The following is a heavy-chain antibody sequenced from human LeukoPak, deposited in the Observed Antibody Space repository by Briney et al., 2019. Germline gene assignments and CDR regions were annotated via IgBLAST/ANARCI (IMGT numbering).Heavy chain of an antibody. CDR1: GYNLLNYG. CDR3: ARRFLNSHPIYYYMDV. J-gene: IGHJ6*03. Sequence: ASVKVSCKASGYNLLNYGISWVRQAPGQGLEWMGWISGKTGNINYAQKFQARATMTRDTSTSTAYMELRSLGSDDTAVYFCARRFLNSHPIYYYMDVWAKGTTVIVSS. V-gene: IGHV1-18*01. CDR2: ISGKTGNI. D-gene: IGHD2-21*01.